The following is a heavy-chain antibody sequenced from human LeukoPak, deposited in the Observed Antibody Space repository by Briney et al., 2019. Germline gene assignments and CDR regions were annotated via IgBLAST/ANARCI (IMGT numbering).Heavy chain of an antibody. J-gene: IGHJ4*02. V-gene: IGHV1-18*01. D-gene: IGHD3-22*01. CDR3: ARVGRLRYDSSGYYYY. CDR1: GYTFTSYG. Sequence: GASVKVSCKASGYTFTSYGISWVRQAPGQGLEWMGWISAYNGNTNYAQKLQGRVTMTTDTSTSTAYMELRSLRSDDTAVYYCARVGRLRYDSSGYYYYWGQGTLVTVSS. CDR2: ISAYNGNT.